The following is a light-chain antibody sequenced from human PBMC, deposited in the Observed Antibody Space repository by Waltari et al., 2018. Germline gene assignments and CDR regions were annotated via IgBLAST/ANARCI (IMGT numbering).Light chain of an antibody. CDR1: GSNIGIQP. CDR2: RDN. CDR3: AGWDDSLNGV. V-gene: IGLV1-44*01. Sequence: QSVLTQPPSASGTPGQRGIIPCSGRGSNIGIQPFNWYRQVPGTAPELLIYRDNQRPSGVPDRFSGSKSGTSASLAISGLQSEDEADYYCAGWDDSLNGVFGGGTKLTVL. J-gene: IGLJ3*02.